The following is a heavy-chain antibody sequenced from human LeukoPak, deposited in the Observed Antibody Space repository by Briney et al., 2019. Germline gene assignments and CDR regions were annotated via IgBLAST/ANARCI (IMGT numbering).Heavy chain of an antibody. CDR1: GYTFTGYY. J-gene: IGHJ4*02. Sequence: ASVKVSCKASGYTFTGYYMHWLRHAPGQGLEGMGWINPNSGGTNYAQKFQGRVTLTRDTSISTAYMELSRLRSDDTAVYYCARAIFAGYSGFDYWGQGTLVTVSS. CDR3: ARAIFAGYSGFDY. D-gene: IGHD1-26*01. V-gene: IGHV1-2*02. CDR2: INPNSGGT.